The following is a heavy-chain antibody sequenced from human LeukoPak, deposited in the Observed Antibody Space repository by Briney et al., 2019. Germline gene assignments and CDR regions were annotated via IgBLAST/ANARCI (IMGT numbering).Heavy chain of an antibody. CDR2: IGSSSSYI. Sequence: GGSLRLSCAASGFTFSSYSMNWVRQAPGKGLEWVSSIGSSSSYIYYADSVKGRFTISRDNAKNSLYLQMNSLRAEDTAVYYCARATVTTSDAFDIWGQGTMVTVSS. V-gene: IGHV3-21*04. D-gene: IGHD4-17*01. CDR3: ARATVTTSDAFDI. CDR1: GFTFSSYS. J-gene: IGHJ3*02.